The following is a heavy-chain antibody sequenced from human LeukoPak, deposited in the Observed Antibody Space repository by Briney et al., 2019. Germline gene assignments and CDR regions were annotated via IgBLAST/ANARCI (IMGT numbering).Heavy chain of an antibody. CDR2: IYHSGGT. D-gene: IGHD3-22*01. V-gene: IGHV4-4*02. Sequence: SETLSLTCAVSGGSIRSSNWWSWVRQPPGKGLEWIGEIYHSGGTNYNPSLKSRVTISVDKSKNQFSLKLSSVTAADTAVYYCARVGDSSAYYPFDYWGQGTLVTVSS. CDR3: ARVGDSSAYYPFDY. J-gene: IGHJ4*02. CDR1: GGSIRSSNW.